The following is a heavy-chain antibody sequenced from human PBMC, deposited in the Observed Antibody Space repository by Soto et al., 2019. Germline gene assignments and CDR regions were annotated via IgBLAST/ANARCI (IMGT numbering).Heavy chain of an antibody. CDR2: IIPIFGTA. CDR3: ATYSSSVPPPENWFDP. Sequence: QVQLVQSGAEVKKPGSSVKVSCKASGGTFSSYAISWVRQAPGQGLEWMGGIIPIFGTANYAQKFQGRVTITADETTSTAYMERSSLRSEDTAVYYCATYSSSVPPPENWFDPWGQGTLVTVSS. V-gene: IGHV1-69*01. CDR1: GGTFSSYA. D-gene: IGHD6-6*01. J-gene: IGHJ5*02.